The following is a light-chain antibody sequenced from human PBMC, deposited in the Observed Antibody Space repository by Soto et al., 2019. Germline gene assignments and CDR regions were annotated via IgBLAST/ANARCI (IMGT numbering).Light chain of an antibody. CDR1: QSVSSR. CDR3: QHYVERSPIT. Sequence: EIVTTQSPGTLSLSPGERATLSCRASQSVSSRLAWYQQKPGQAPRLLISGASSRATGIPDRFSGSGSGTDFTLTISRLEPEDFALYYCQHYVERSPITFGQGTRLEIK. V-gene: IGKV3-20*01. CDR2: GAS. J-gene: IGKJ5*01.